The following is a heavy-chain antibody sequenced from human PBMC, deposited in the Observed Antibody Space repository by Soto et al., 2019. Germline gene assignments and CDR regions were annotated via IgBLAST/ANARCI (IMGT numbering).Heavy chain of an antibody. J-gene: IGHJ4*02. D-gene: IGHD3-3*01. Sequence: GGSLRLACDASGFTFSNYGMHWVRQAPGKGLEWVAVVSYDGSNKYYADSVKGRFTISRDNSKNTLYLQMNSLRAEDTAVYYCAKARTYYDFWSGYFDYWGQGTLVTVSS. CDR1: GFTFSNYG. V-gene: IGHV3-30*18. CDR3: AKARTYYDFWSGYFDY. CDR2: VSYDGSNK.